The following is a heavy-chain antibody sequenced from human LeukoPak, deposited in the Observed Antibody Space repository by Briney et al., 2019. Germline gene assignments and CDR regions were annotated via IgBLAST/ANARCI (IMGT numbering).Heavy chain of an antibody. Sequence: GGSLRLSCAASGFTFRTYAIHWVRQAPGKGLEWVAVISYDGSNKFYADSVKGRFTISRDNSNNTLYLQMNSLRAEDTAVYYCAKLTTSWGQGTLVTVSS. J-gene: IGHJ4*02. CDR3: AKLTTS. CDR2: ISYDGSNK. D-gene: IGHD4-11*01. CDR1: GFTFRTYA. V-gene: IGHV3-30-3*01.